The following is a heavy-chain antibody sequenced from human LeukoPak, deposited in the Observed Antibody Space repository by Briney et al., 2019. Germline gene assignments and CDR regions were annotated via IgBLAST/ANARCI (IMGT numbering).Heavy chain of an antibody. V-gene: IGHV3-21*01. CDR2: ISSSSSYI. J-gene: IGHJ4*02. D-gene: IGHD3-22*01. Sequence: GGSLRLSCAASGFTFSSYSMNWVRQAPGKGLEWVSSISSSSSYIYYADSVKGRFTISRDNAKNSLYLQMNSLRAEDTAVYYRARDPHARDSSGYYGWGQGTLVTVSS. CDR3: ARDPHARDSSGYYG. CDR1: GFTFSSYS.